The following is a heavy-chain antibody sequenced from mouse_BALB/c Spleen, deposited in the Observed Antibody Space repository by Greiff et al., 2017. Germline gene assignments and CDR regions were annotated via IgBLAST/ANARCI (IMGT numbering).Heavy chain of an antibody. J-gene: IGHJ2*01. V-gene: IGHV3-2*02. CDR1: GYSITSDYA. Sequence: EVKLQESGPGLVKPSQSLSLTCTVTGYSITSDYAWNWIRQFPGNKLEWMGYISYSGSTSYNPSLKSRISITRDTSKNQFFLQLNSVTTEDTATYYCARENYDYEAYYFDYWGQGTTLTVSS. CDR2: ISYSGST. D-gene: IGHD2-4*01. CDR3: ARENYDYEAYYFDY.